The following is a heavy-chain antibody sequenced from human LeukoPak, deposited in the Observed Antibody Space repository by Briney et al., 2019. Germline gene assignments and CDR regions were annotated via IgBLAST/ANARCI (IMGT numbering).Heavy chain of an antibody. CDR3: AKDKNALCSITCRSEFDS. V-gene: IGHV3-30*02. Sequence: PGGSLRLSCVASGFTFSTYGMHWVRQTPGKGLEWVAFIRFDGSDTYYADSVKGRFTIYRDNSRNTLYLQMNSLRAEDTAVYYCAKDKNALCSITCRSEFDSWGQGTLVTVSS. CDR1: GFTFSTYG. CDR2: IRFDGSDT. D-gene: IGHD6-13*01. J-gene: IGHJ4*02.